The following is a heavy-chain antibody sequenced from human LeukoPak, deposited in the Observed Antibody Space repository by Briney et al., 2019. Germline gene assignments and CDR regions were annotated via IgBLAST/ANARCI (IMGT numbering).Heavy chain of an antibody. D-gene: IGHD3-22*01. CDR1: GISFSSHG. V-gene: IGHV3-33*01. CDR2: IWYDGTNK. J-gene: IGHJ4*02. Sequence: GRSLRLSCVVSGISFSSHGMHWARQAPGKGLEWVAVIWYDGTNKDYADSVKGRFTISRDNSKNTLFLQMTSLRAEDTAVYYCARVRNNYDSSGFSAAEYWGQGTLVTVSS. CDR3: ARVRNNYDSSGFSAAEY.